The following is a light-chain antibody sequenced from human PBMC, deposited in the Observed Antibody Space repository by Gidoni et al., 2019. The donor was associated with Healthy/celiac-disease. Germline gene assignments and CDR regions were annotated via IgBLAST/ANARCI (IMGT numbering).Light chain of an antibody. CDR2: GAS. Sequence: EIVLTQSPGTLSLSPGERATLSCRASQSVSSSYLAWYQQKPGQAPRLLIYGASSRATGLPDMFSGSVSGTDFTLTISRLEPEDFAVYYCQQYGSSPPITFGGGTKVEIK. CDR1: QSVSSSY. J-gene: IGKJ4*01. CDR3: QQYGSSPPIT. V-gene: IGKV3-20*01.